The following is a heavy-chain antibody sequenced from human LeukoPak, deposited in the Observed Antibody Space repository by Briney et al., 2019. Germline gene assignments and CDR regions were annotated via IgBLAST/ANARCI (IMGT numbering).Heavy chain of an antibody. D-gene: IGHD3-22*01. CDR1: GYTFTSYG. V-gene: IGHV1-18*01. CDR3: ARVEVTMTVVVIIPGDY. J-gene: IGHJ4*02. Sequence: ASVKVSCKASGYTFTSYGISWVRQAPGQGLEWMGWISAYNGNTNYAQKLQGRVTMTTDTSTSTAYMELRSLRSDDTAVYYCARVEVTMTVVVIIPGDYWGQGTLVTVSS. CDR2: ISAYNGNT.